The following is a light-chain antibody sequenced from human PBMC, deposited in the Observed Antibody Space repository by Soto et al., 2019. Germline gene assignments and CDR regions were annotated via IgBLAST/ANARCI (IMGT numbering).Light chain of an antibody. CDR2: NTF. Sequence: EIVLTQSPGTLSLSPGDRATLSCRASQSFSTSYLAWYQHKPGQAPRLLIYNTFTRATRIPDRFSGSGSGTDFTLTISRLEPEDFAVYYCQQYGGSPFTFGPGTKVDIK. J-gene: IGKJ3*01. CDR3: QQYGGSPFT. V-gene: IGKV3-20*01. CDR1: QSFSTSY.